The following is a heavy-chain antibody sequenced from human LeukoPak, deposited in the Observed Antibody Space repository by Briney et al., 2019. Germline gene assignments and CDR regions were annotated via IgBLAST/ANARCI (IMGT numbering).Heavy chain of an antibody. CDR2: IYYSGST. CDR3: ARAYSSSWRNWFDP. CDR1: GGSISSSSYY. D-gene: IGHD6-13*01. V-gene: IGHV4-39*01. Sequence: PSETLSLTCTVSGGSISSSSYYWGWIRQPPGKGLEWIGSIYYSGSTYYNPSLKSRVTISVDTSKNQFSLKLSSVTAADTAVYYCARAYSSSWRNWFDPWGQGTLVTVSS. J-gene: IGHJ5*02.